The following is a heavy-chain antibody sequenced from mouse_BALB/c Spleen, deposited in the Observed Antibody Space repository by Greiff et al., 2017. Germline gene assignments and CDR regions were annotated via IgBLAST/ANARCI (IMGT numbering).Heavy chain of an antibody. V-gene: IGHV1-34*01. CDR2: IYPYNGGT. J-gene: IGHJ1*01. CDR1: GYTFTDYN. Sequence: VQLQQSGAELVRPGASVTLSCKASGYTFTDYNMHWVKQSHGKSLEWIGYIYPYNGGTGYNQKFKSKATLTVDNSSSTAYMELRSLTSEDSAVYYCARGYVWYFDVWGAGTTVTVSS. D-gene: IGHD2-14*01. CDR3: ARGYVWYFDV.